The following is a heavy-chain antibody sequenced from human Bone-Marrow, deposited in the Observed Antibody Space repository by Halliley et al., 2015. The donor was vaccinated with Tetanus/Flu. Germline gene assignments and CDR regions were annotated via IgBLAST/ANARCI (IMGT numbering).Heavy chain of an antibody. CDR1: GFNFPSYY. CDR3: ATNRAGSVGSFFDV. J-gene: IGHJ3*01. D-gene: IGHD6-19*01. CDR2: IDPSDSYT. Sequence: MQLVQSGAEVKKPGESLRISCRASGFNFPSYYISWVRQMPGKGLEWMGRIDPSDSYTNYNPSFQGHVTISSDKSSTTASLQWSSLRASDTAMYYCATNRAGSVGSFFDVWGLGTMVTVSS. V-gene: IGHV5-10-1*01.